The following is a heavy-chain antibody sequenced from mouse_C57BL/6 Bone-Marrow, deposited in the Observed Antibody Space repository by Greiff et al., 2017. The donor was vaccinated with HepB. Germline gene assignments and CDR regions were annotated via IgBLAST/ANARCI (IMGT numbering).Heavy chain of an antibody. V-gene: IGHV1-4*01. D-gene: IGHD1-1*01. J-gene: IGHJ4*01. CDR2: INPSSGYT. CDR3: ARVLRLYAMDD. CDR1: GYTFTSYT. Sequence: VQLQQSGAELARPGASVKMSCKASGYTFTSYTMHWVKQRPGQGLEWIGYINPSSGYTKYNQKFKDKATLTADKSSSTAYMQLSSLTSEDSAVYYCARVLRLYAMDDWGQGTSVTVSS.